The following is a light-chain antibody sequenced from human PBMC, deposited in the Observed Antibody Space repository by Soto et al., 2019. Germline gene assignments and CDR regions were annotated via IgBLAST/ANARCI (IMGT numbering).Light chain of an antibody. CDR3: MQGSHWPWT. CDR2: KVS. Sequence: VVLTQSPLSQPVTLGQPASISCRSGQSLLHSDGNTYLSWFQQRPGHSPRRLVYKVSDRDSGVPDRFSGSGSGTDFTLKSSRVEAEDIGVYYCMQGSHWPWTFGQGTKVEIK. J-gene: IGKJ1*01. CDR1: QSLLHSDGNTY. V-gene: IGKV2-30*02.